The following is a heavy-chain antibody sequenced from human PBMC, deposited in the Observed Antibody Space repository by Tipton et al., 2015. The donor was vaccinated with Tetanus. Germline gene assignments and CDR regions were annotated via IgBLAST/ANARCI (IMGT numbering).Heavy chain of an antibody. CDR1: GGSISSYY. V-gene: IGHV4-4*07. Sequence: TLSLTCTVSGGSISSYYWSWIRQPAGKGLEWIGRIYTSGSTNYNPSLKSRVTMSVDTSKNQFSLKLSSVTAADTAAYYCAREFGLTTSLSGYYYYYGMDVWGQGTTVTVSS. CDR3: AREFGLTTSLSGYYYYYGMDV. J-gene: IGHJ6*02. CDR2: IYTSGST. D-gene: IGHD4-11*01.